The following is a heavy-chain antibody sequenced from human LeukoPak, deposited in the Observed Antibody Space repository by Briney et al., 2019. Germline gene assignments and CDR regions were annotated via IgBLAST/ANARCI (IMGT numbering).Heavy chain of an antibody. CDR1: GGSISSYY. CDR3: ARGLRFLEWLLWVGAFDI. D-gene: IGHD3-3*01. V-gene: IGHV4-59*12. CDR2: IYHSGST. J-gene: IGHJ3*02. Sequence: SETLSLTCTVSGGSISSYYWSWIRQPPGKGLEWIGYIYHSGSTYYNPSLKSRVTISVDRSKNQFSLKLSSVTAADTAVYYCARGLRFLEWLLWVGAFDIWGQGTMVTVSS.